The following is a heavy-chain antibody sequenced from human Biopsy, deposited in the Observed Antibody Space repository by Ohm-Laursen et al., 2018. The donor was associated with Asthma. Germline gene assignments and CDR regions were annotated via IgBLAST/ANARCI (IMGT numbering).Heavy chain of an antibody. Sequence: SLRLSCAASGFAVSRDHMFWVRQAPGKGLEWVSSITSSSSYIFYADSVKGRFTISRDNPRNSLYLQMNSLRAEDTAVYYCARDAPTGGYIDYWGLGTLVTVSS. J-gene: IGHJ4*02. D-gene: IGHD7-27*01. V-gene: IGHV3-21*01. CDR1: GFAVSRDH. CDR3: ARDAPTGGYIDY. CDR2: ITSSSSYI.